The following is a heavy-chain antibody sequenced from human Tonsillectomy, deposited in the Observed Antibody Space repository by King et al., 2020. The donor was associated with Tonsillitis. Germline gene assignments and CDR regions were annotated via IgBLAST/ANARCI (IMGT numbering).Heavy chain of an antibody. Sequence: VQLVQSGAEVKKPGASVKISCKTSGYTLTSYPMHWVRQAPGQRPEWVGWINAGNGNTKYSEKFQGRLTITRDTSANTAYMDLIGLKSEDTAVYYCALAGPLGDWGQGTLVTVSS. V-gene: IGHV1-3*01. CDR2: INAGNGNT. CDR1: GYTLTSYP. J-gene: IGHJ4*02. CDR3: ALAGPLGD.